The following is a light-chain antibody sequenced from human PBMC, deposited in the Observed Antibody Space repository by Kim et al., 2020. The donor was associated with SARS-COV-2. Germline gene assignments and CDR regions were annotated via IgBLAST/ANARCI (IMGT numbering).Light chain of an antibody. CDR3: QAWDSPTVV. J-gene: IGLJ2*01. Sequence: VPPGQTASITCSGDNLGNKYSYWYQQRPGQSPVLVISQDTKRPSGIPERFSGSNSGDTATLTISGTQAIDEADYYCQAWDSPTVVFGGGTQLTVL. V-gene: IGLV3-1*01. CDR1: NLGNKY. CDR2: QDT.